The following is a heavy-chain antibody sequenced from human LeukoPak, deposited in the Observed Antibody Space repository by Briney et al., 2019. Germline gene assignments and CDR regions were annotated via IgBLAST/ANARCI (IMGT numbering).Heavy chain of an antibody. V-gene: IGHV4-59*01. CDR2: IYYSGST. D-gene: IGHD1-1*01. CDR3: ARHGTTGANLNWFDP. J-gene: IGHJ5*02. CDR1: GGSISSYY. Sequence: SETLSLTCTVSGGSISSYYWSWIRQPPGKGLEWIGYIYYSGSTNYNPSLKSRVTLSVDTSKNQFSLTVSSATAADTAVYYCARHGTTGANLNWFDPWGQGTLVTVSS.